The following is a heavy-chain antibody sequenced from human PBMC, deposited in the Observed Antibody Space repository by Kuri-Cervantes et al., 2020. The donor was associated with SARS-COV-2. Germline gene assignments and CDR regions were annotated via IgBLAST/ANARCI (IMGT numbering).Heavy chain of an antibody. V-gene: IGHV1-69*13. CDR2: IIPVLGTA. CDR1: GGTFSSYA. Sequence: SVKVSCKASGGTFSSYAISWVRQAPGQGLEWMGGIIPVLGTANYAQRFQDRVAITADESTSTAYMELRSLRSDDTAVYYCARDGGEQWLVHWEFDYWGQGTLVTVSS. J-gene: IGHJ4*02. CDR3: ARDGGEQWLVHWEFDY. D-gene: IGHD6-19*01.